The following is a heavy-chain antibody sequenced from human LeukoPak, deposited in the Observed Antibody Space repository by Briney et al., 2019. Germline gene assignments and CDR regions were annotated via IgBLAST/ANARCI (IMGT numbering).Heavy chain of an antibody. D-gene: IGHD6-13*01. Sequence: GASVKVSCKASGYTFTGYYMHWVRQAPGQGLEWMGWINPNSGGTNYAQKFQARVTMTRDTSISTAYMELSRLRSDDTAVYYCARLLMAAAGNYYYYYMDVWGKGTTVTVSS. CDR1: GYTFTGYY. V-gene: IGHV1-2*02. J-gene: IGHJ6*03. CDR2: INPNSGGT. CDR3: ARLLMAAAGNYYYYYMDV.